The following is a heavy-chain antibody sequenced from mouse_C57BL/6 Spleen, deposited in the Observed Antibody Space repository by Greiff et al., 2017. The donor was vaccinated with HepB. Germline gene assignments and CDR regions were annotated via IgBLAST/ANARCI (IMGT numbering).Heavy chain of an antibody. CDR3: ARKILYFDY. CDR1: GYTFTSYW. Sequence: QVQLQQPGAELVMPGASVKLSCKASGYTFTSYWMHWVKQRPGQCLEWIGEIDPSDSYTNYNQKFKGKSTLTVDKSSSTAYMQLSSLTSEDSAVYYCARKILYFDYWGQGTTLTVSS. V-gene: IGHV1-69*01. CDR2: IDPSDSYT. J-gene: IGHJ2*01.